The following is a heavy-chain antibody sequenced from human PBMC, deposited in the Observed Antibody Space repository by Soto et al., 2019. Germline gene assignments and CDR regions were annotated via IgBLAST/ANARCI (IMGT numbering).Heavy chain of an antibody. Sequence: GGSLRLSCAASGFTFSSYAMSWVRQAPGKGLEWVSAISGSGGSTYYADSVKGRFTISRDNSKNTLYLQMNSLRAEDTAVYYCAKAGTGGDYDHDAFDIWGQGTMVTVSS. V-gene: IGHV3-23*01. J-gene: IGHJ3*02. CDR3: AKAGTGGDYDHDAFDI. D-gene: IGHD4-17*01. CDR1: GFTFSSYA. CDR2: ISGSGGST.